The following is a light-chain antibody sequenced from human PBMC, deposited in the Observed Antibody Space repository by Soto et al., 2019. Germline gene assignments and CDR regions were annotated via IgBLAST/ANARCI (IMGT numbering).Light chain of an antibody. Sequence: DIQLTQSPSFLSASVGDRVTITYRSSQGINNYLAWYQPKPGKAPNLLSYATSTLQSGVPSRFSGSGSGTDFTLTIRGLQPEDLATYYFQQFNNIPLTFGGGTKVDI. CDR2: ATS. CDR1: QGINNY. CDR3: QQFNNIPLT. V-gene: IGKV1-9*01. J-gene: IGKJ4*01.